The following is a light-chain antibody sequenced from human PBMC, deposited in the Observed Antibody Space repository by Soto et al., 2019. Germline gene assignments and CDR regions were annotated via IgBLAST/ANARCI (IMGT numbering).Light chain of an antibody. CDR3: QHYGTSLYT. CDR2: GAS. CDR1: QIISSTY. J-gene: IGKJ2*01. V-gene: IGKV3-20*01. Sequence: DIVLTQSPGTLSLSPGERATLSCRASQIISSTYLGWYQQKPGQAPRLLIYGASSRATGIPDRFSGSGSGTDFTLTISRLEPADFAVYYCQHYGTSLYTFGQGTKLEIK.